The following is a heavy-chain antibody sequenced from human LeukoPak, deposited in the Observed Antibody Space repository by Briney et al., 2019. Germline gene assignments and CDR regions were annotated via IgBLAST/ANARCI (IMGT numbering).Heavy chain of an antibody. Sequence: PSETLSLTCAVSNYSISSGYYWGWIRQPPGKGLEWIGSIYHSGSTYSNPSLKSRVTISVDTSKNQFSLKLSSVTAADTAVYYCARDQEQWLSIDYWDQGTLVTVSS. CDR1: NYSISSGYY. J-gene: IGHJ4*02. V-gene: IGHV4-38-2*02. CDR3: ARDQEQWLSIDY. CDR2: IYHSGST. D-gene: IGHD6-19*01.